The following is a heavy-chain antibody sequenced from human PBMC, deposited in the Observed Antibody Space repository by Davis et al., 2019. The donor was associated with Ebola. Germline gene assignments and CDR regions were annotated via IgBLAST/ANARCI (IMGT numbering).Heavy chain of an antibody. CDR1: GFTFSSYS. Sequence: GGSLRLSCAASGFTFSSYSMNWVRQALGKGLEWVSSISSSSSYIYYADSVKGRFTISRDNAKNSLYLQMNSLRAEDTAVYYCQARELLSLDFDYWGQGTLVTVSS. V-gene: IGHV3-21*01. CDR2: ISSSSSYI. CDR3: QARELLSLDFDY. J-gene: IGHJ4*02. D-gene: IGHD2-21*02.